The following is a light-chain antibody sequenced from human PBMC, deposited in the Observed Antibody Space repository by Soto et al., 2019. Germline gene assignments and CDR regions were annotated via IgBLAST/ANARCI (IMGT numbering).Light chain of an antibody. CDR3: TSYTPIVTLGSV. V-gene: IGLV2-14*01. CDR1: SSDIVVYNS. J-gene: IGLJ1*01. Sequence: QSVLTQPASVSGSPGQSITISCTGTSSDIVVYNSVSWYQQHPGRAPRLIIYEVTNRPSGVSNRFSASKSGNTASLTISGLQAEDEAVYYCTSYTPIVTLGSVFGTGTKVTVL. CDR2: EVT.